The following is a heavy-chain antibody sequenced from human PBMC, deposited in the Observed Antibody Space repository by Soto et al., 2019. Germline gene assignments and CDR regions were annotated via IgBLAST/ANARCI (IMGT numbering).Heavy chain of an antibody. V-gene: IGHV3-15*01. CDR1: GFTFSNAW. CDR3: TTGATWYDYVWGSYRIDY. J-gene: IGHJ4*02. Sequence: EVQLVESGGGLVKPGGSLRLSCAASGFTFSNAWMSWVRQAPGKGLEWVGRIKSKTDGGTTDYAAPVKGRFTISRDDSKNTLYLQMKSLKTEDTAVYYCTTGATWYDYVWGSYRIDYWGQGTLVTVSS. D-gene: IGHD3-16*02. CDR2: IKSKTDGGTT.